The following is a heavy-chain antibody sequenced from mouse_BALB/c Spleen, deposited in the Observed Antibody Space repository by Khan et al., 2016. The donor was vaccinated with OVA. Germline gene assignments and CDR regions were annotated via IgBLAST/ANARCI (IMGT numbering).Heavy chain of an antibody. Sequence: QVQLKQSGAELVKAGASVKMSCKASGYTFTSYWMHWVKQRLGQGLEWFAETNPTNGRPSYNEKFKSKATLTVDKSSSTAYMLLSGPTFEDSAVYYCARIKKIVSTYFDYWGQGTTLTVSS. V-gene: IGHV1S81*02. CDR1: GYTFTSYW. D-gene: IGHD2-5*01. CDR3: ARIKKIVSTYFDY. J-gene: IGHJ2*01. CDR2: TNPTNGRP.